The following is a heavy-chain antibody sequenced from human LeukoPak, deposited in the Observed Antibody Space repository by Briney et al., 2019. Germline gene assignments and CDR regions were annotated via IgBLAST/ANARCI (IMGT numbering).Heavy chain of an antibody. CDR2: INPNSGGT. Sequence: ASVKVSCKASGYTFTGYYMQWVRQAPGQGVEWMGWINPNSGGTNYAQKFQGRVTMTRDTSISTAYMELSRLRSDDTAVYYCARGTMVRGVIIYYFDYWGQGTLVTVSS. J-gene: IGHJ4*02. CDR3: ARGTMVRGVIIYYFDY. CDR1: GYTFTGYY. D-gene: IGHD3-10*01. V-gene: IGHV1-2*02.